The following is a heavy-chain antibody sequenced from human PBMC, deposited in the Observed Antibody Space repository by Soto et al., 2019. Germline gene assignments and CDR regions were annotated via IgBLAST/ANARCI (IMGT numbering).Heavy chain of an antibody. CDR2: ISGDGYGT. J-gene: IGHJ4*02. D-gene: IGHD2-15*01. V-gene: IGHV3-23*01. Sequence: EVQLLESRGGLVQPGGSLRLSCAASTFTFSNYAMTWVRQAPGKGLEWVSSISGDGYGTFYADSVKGRFTISRDNSKNTLYLQMNSLTAEDTALYYCAKDLQGSVADYFDYWGQGTLVSVSS. CDR1: TFTFSNYA. CDR3: AKDLQGSVADYFDY.